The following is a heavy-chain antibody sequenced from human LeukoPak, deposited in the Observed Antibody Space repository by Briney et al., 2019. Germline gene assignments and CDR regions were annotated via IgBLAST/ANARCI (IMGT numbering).Heavy chain of an antibody. CDR1: GYSFTTYR. D-gene: IGHD6-19*01. Sequence: GESLKISCKGSGYSFTTYRIGWVRQMPGKGLEWMGIIYPGDSDTRYSPSFQGHVTISADKSISTAYLQWSSLKASDTAIYYCARYGSDWYRLDYWGQGTLVTVSS. CDR3: ARYGSDWYRLDY. J-gene: IGHJ4*02. V-gene: IGHV5-51*01. CDR2: IYPGDSDT.